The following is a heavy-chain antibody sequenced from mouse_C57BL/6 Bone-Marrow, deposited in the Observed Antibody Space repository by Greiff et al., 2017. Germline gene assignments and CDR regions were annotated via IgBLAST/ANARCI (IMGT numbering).Heavy chain of an antibody. CDR2: INPNNGGT. D-gene: IGHD1-1*01. V-gene: IGHV1-26*01. CDR3: ARDDYGSSPYAMDY. CDR1: GYTFTDYY. Sequence: VQLQQSGPELVKPGASVKISCKASGYTFTDYYMNWVKQSHGKSLEWIGDINPNNGGTSYNQKFKGKATLTVDKSSSTAYMELRSLTSEDSAVYYCARDDYGSSPYAMDYWGQGTSVTVSS. J-gene: IGHJ4*01.